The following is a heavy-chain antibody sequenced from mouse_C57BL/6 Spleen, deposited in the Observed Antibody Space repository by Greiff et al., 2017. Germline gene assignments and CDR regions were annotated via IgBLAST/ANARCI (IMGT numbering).Heavy chain of an antibody. V-gene: IGHV14-3*01. D-gene: IGHD1-1*01. J-gene: IGHJ1*03. CDR2: IDPANGNT. CDR3: ARGYGSSYWYFDV. Sequence: EVKLLESVAELVRPGASVKLSCTASGFNIKNTYMHWVKQRPEQGLEWIGRIDPANGNTKYAPKFQGKATITADTSSNTAYLQLSSLTSEDTAIYYCARGYGSSYWYFDVWGTGTTVTVSS. CDR1: GFNIKNTY.